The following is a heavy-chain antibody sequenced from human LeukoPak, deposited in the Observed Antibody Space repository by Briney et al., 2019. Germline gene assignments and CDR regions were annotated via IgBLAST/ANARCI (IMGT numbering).Heavy chain of an antibody. CDR2: LRGNGDT. J-gene: IGHJ6*02. D-gene: IGHD3-9*01. CDR3: AKGGRLRYFDDRVGYYGMDV. Sequence: GGSLTLSCAASGFTFSSYAMSWVREAPARGLEWVSSLRGNGDTFYADSVKGRFTISRDNSRNTLYLQMNSLRAEDTAVYYCAKGGRLRYFDDRVGYYGMDVWGQGTTVTVSS. V-gene: IGHV3-23*01. CDR1: GFTFSSYA.